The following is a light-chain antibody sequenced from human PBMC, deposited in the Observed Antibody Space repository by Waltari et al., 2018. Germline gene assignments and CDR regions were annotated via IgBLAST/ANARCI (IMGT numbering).Light chain of an antibody. Sequence: SYGLNQPPSVSVSPGQTARITCGGDYFGSEDVHWYQQKPPQAPLLVIYTNSARPSGIPDRFSGSRSGNTATLIIGGVEAGDEAEYYCQVWDVESDHVFFGGGTRLTVL. J-gene: IGLJ7*01. CDR1: YFGSED. CDR2: TNS. CDR3: QVWDVESDHVF. V-gene: IGLV3-21*01.